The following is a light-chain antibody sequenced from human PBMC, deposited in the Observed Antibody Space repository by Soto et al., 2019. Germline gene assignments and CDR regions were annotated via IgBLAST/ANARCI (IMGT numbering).Light chain of an antibody. Sequence: EIVLTQSPATLSVSPGDRATISCRASQGVSSYLAWYQQKPGQAPRLLIYDASNRATGLPARFSGSGSGTDFTLTISSLEHEDVAVYYCQQRSNWPLTFGGGTKVEIK. V-gene: IGKV3-11*01. J-gene: IGKJ4*01. CDR2: DAS. CDR1: QGVSSY. CDR3: QQRSNWPLT.